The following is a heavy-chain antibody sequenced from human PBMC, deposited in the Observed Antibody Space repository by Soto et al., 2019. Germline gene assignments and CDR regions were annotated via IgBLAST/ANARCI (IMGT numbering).Heavy chain of an antibody. CDR3: VKTPIVVVVPADKDDAFDI. V-gene: IGHV3-30*18. D-gene: IGHD2-15*01. J-gene: IGHJ3*02. CDR2: ISYDGSNK. Sequence: PGGSLRLSCAASGFTFSSYGMHWVRQAPGKGLEWVAVISYDGSNKYYADSVKGRFTISRDNSKNTLYLQMNSLRAEDTDVYFFVKTPIVVVVPADKDDAFDIWGQGTMVTVSS. CDR1: GFTFSSYG.